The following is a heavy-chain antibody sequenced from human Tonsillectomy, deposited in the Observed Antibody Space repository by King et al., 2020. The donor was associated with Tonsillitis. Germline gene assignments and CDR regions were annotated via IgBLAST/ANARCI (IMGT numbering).Heavy chain of an antibody. J-gene: IGHJ4*02. CDR3: AKVQGYDFWSGYPYDY. CDR1: GFTFSRYA. V-gene: IGHV3-23*04. CDR2: ISTSGGSP. Sequence: VQLVESGGGLVQPGGSLRLSCAASGFTFSRYAMSWFRQAPGKGLEWVSTISTSGGSPYYADSVKGRFTISRDNSKNTLYLQMNSLRAEDTAVYYCAKVQGYDFWSGYPYDYWGQGTLVTVSS. D-gene: IGHD3-3*01.